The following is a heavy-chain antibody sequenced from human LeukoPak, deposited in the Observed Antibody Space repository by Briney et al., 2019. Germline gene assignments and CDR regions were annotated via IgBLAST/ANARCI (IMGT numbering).Heavy chain of an antibody. V-gene: IGHV3-30*19. J-gene: IGHJ6*03. D-gene: IGHD6-19*01. Sequence: SGGSLRLSCAAFRFTFSSYGMHWVRQAPGKGLEWVAVISYDGSNKYYADSVKGRFTISRDNSKNTLYLQMNSLRAEDTAVYYCARDEGPSSGWYRYYYYYMDVWGKGTTVTVSS. CDR3: ARDEGPSSGWYRYYYYYMDV. CDR1: RFTFSSYG. CDR2: ISYDGSNK.